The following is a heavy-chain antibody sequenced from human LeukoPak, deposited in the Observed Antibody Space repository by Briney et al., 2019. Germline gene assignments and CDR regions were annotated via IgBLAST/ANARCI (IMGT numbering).Heavy chain of an antibody. Sequence: SETLSLTCTLSGGSISSYYWSWIRQPAGKGLEWIGRIYTSGNTNSGSTNYNPSLKSRVTMSVDTSKNHFSLKVTSVTAADTAVYYCARASGWSYNWFDPWGQGTLVSVSS. D-gene: IGHD6-19*01. CDR1: GGSISSYY. J-gene: IGHJ5*02. CDR3: ARASGWSYNWFDP. CDR2: IYTSGNTNSGST. V-gene: IGHV4-4*07.